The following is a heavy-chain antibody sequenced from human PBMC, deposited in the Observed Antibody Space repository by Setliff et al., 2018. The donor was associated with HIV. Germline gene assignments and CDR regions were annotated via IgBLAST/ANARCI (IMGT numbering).Heavy chain of an antibody. J-gene: IGHJ4*02. CDR2: IYYTGST. Sequence: SETLSLTCTVSGGSISTYFWSWVRQTPGKGLEWIGYIYYTGSTSYNPSFRSRVTMSVDTSKNQFSLNLTSVTAADTAVYYCARGRFVGFDYWGQGTLVTVSS. CDR1: GGSISTYF. CDR3: ARGRFVGFDY. D-gene: IGHD3-16*02. V-gene: IGHV4-59*08.